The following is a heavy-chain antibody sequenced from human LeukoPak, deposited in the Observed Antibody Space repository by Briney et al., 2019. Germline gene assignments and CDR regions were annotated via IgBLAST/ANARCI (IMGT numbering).Heavy chain of an antibody. Sequence: GGSLRLSCAASGFTFSSHAMSWVRQAPGKGLECVSAISGSGGSTYYADSVKGRFAISRDNSKNTLYLQMNSLRAEDTAVYYCAKDGSPQFSYYQYYYGMYVWGQGTTVTVSS. D-gene: IGHD2-15*01. CDR1: GFTFSSHA. V-gene: IGHV3-23*01. CDR2: ISGSGGST. J-gene: IGHJ6*02. CDR3: AKDGSPQFSYYQYYYGMYV.